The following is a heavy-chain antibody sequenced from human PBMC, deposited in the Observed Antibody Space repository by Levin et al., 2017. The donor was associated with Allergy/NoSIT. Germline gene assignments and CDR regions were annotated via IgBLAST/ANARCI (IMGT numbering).Heavy chain of an antibody. Sequence: SETLSLTCAVYGGSFSGYYWSWIRQPPGKGLEWIGEINHSGSTNYNPSLKSRVTISVDTSKNQFSLKLSSVTAADTAVYYCARGLSKRYSSSWSRTPLDYWGQGTLVTVSS. D-gene: IGHD6-13*01. CDR2: INHSGST. CDR1: GGSFSGYY. CDR3: ARGLSKRYSSSWSRTPLDY. J-gene: IGHJ4*02. V-gene: IGHV4-34*01.